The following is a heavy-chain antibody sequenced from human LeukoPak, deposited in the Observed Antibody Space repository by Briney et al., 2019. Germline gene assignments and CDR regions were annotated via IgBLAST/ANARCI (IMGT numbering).Heavy chain of an antibody. CDR1: GGSIGTSGYY. Sequence: SETLSLTCTVSGGSIGTSGYYWGWIRQPPGKGLEWIASIYYSGTIYYSPSLKSRITISVDTSKNQFSLTLSSVTAADTAVYYCARNFDLWGRGTLVTVSS. CDR2: IYYSGTI. V-gene: IGHV4-39*01. CDR3: ARNFDL. J-gene: IGHJ2*01.